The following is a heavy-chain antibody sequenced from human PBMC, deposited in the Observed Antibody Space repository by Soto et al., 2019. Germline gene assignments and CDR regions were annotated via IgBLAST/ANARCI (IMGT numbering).Heavy chain of an antibody. Sequence: QVQLVESGGGVVQPGRSLRLSCTASAFTFSSYDMHWVRQAPGKGLEWVAVIWYDGSNRYYADSVKGRFTISRDNSKNTLYLQMNSLRAEDTAVYYCARVRSGYYPTLDYWGQGTLVTVSS. D-gene: IGHD3-22*01. V-gene: IGHV3-33*01. CDR1: AFTFSSYD. J-gene: IGHJ4*02. CDR2: IWYDGSNR. CDR3: ARVRSGYYPTLDY.